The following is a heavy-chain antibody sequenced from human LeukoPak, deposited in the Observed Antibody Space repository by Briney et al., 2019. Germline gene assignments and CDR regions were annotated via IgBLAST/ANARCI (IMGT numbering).Heavy chain of an antibody. CDR3: AILYYYDSSGYYKIFDY. J-gene: IGHJ4*02. V-gene: IGHV1-69*13. CDR1: GGTFSSYT. D-gene: IGHD3-22*01. CDR2: IIPIFGTA. Sequence: ASVKVSCKASGGTFSSYTISWVRQAPGQGLEWMGGIIPIFGTANYAQKFQGRVTITADESTSTAYMELSSLRSEDTAVYYCAILYYYDSSGYYKIFDYWGQGTLVTVSS.